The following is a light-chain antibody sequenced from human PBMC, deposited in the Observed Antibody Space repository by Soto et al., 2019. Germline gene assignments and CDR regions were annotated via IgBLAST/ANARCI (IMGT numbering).Light chain of an antibody. CDR1: QSISSW. CDR2: DAS. Sequence: DIQMTQSPSTLSASVGDRVTITCRARQSISSWLAWYQQKPGKAPKLLIYDASSLESGVPSRVSGSGSGTEFTLTISSLQPDDFATYYCQQYNSYSWTFGQGTKGEIK. V-gene: IGKV1-5*01. CDR3: QQYNSYSWT. J-gene: IGKJ1*01.